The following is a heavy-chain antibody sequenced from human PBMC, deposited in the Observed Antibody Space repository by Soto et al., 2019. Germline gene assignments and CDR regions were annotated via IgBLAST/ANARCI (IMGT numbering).Heavy chain of an antibody. J-gene: IGHJ6*02. V-gene: IGHV1-69*13. Sequence: ASVKVSCKASGGTFSSYAISWVRQALGQGLEWMGGIIPIFGTANYAQKFQGRVTITADESTSTAYMELSSLRSEDTAVYYCARGPDYGDYYYYGMDVWGQGTTVTVSS. D-gene: IGHD4-17*01. CDR3: ARGPDYGDYYYYGMDV. CDR1: GGTFSSYA. CDR2: IIPIFGTA.